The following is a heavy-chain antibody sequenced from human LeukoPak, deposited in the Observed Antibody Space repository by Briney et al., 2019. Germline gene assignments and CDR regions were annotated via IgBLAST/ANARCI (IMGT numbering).Heavy chain of an antibody. Sequence: SETLSPTCAVYGASFRNYYWSWIRQTPGKGLEWIGEIDHSGTTNYNPSLKSRVTISVDTSKNQFSLKLSSVTAADTAVYYCARRTQGIVAISRGFFDYWGQGTLVTVSS. J-gene: IGHJ4*02. V-gene: IGHV4-34*01. CDR2: IDHSGTT. D-gene: IGHD2-15*01. CDR3: ARRTQGIVAISRGFFDY. CDR1: GASFRNYY.